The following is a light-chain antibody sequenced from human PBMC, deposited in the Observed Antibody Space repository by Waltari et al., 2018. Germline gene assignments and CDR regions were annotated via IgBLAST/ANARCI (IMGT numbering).Light chain of an antibody. CDR3: HQSSSLPLT. J-gene: IGKJ4*01. CDR1: QSVSSSY. CDR2: GAS. Sequence: EIVLTQSPGTLSSSPGERATLSCRASQSVSSSYLAWYQQKPGQAPRLLIYGASSRATGIPDRFSGSGSGTDFTLTINSLEAEDAATYYCHQSSSLPLTFGGGTKVEIK. V-gene: IGKV3-20*01.